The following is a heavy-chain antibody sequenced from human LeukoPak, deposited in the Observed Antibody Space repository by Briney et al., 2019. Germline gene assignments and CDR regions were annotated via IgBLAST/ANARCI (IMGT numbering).Heavy chain of an antibody. V-gene: IGHV4-34*01. CDR3: ASNIAAAGTQFDY. J-gene: IGHJ4*02. CDR2: INHNGST. D-gene: IGHD6-13*01. Sequence: SETLSLTCAVYGGSFSGYYWSWIRQPPGKGLEWIGEINHNGSTNYNPSLKSRVTISVDTSKNQFSLKLSSVTAADTAVYYCASNIAAAGTQFDYWGQGTLVTVSS. CDR1: GGSFSGYY.